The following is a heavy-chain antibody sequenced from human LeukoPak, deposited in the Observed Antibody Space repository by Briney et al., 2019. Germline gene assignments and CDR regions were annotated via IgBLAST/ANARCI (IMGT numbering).Heavy chain of an antibody. Sequence: SVKVSCKASGGTFSSYAISWVRQAPGQGLEWMGGIIPIFGTANYAQKFQGRVTITTDESTSTAYMELSSLRSEDTAVYYCARGQAHCSGGSCYSQQWYFDYWGQGTLVTVSS. CDR3: ARGQAHCSGGSCYSQQWYFDY. CDR1: GGTFSSYA. D-gene: IGHD2-15*01. CDR2: IIPIFGTA. J-gene: IGHJ4*02. V-gene: IGHV1-69*05.